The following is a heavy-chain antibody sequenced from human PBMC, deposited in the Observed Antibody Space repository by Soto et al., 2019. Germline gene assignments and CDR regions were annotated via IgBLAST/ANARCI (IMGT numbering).Heavy chain of an antibody. CDR3: ARSTRGFSSGKIDY. CDR1: GFTFSSHS. J-gene: IGHJ4*02. D-gene: IGHD5-18*01. V-gene: IGHV3-21*02. Sequence: EVQLVESGGGLVKPGGSLRLSCAVSGFTFSSHSMNWVRQAPGKGLEWVSSITTSSESKYYTDSVTGRFTRSRDHAKNALYLQMNSLRAEDTAVYYCARSTRGFSSGKIDYWGRGTLVTVSS. CDR2: ITTSSESK.